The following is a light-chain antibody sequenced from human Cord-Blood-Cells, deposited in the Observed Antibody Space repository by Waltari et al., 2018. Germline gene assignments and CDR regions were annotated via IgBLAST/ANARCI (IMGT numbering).Light chain of an antibody. V-gene: IGLV2-11*01. J-gene: IGLJ1*01. CDR3: CSYAGSYV. CDR2: DVS. CDR1: SSDVGGYNY. Sequence: QSALPQPRSVSGSPGQSVTISCPGTSSDVGGYNYVSWYQQHPGKAPKRMIYDVSKRPSGVLDRFSGSKAGNTASLTIAGLQAEDEADYYCCSYAGSYVFGTGTKVTVL.